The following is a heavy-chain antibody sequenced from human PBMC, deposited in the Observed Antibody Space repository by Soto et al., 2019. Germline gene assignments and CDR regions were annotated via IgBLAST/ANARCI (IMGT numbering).Heavy chain of an antibody. CDR1: GFTFSSYS. Sequence: GGSLRLSCAASGFTFSSYSMNWVRQAPGKGLEWVSYISSSSSTIYYADSVKGRFTISRDNAKNSLYLQMNSLRDEDTAVYYCATHLRYDFWSGYYDYWGQGTLVTVSS. CDR3: ATHLRYDFWSGYYDY. J-gene: IGHJ4*02. V-gene: IGHV3-48*02. CDR2: ISSSSSTI. D-gene: IGHD3-3*01.